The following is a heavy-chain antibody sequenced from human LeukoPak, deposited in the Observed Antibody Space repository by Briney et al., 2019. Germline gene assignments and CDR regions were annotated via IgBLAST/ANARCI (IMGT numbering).Heavy chain of an antibody. CDR1: GGSIGSNGDY. J-gene: IGHJ6*03. CDR3: ARLYYDSSGYQGYYYYMDV. V-gene: IGHV4-61*02. Sequence: PSETLSLTCTVSGGSIGSNGDYWNWIRQPAGKGLEWIGRIYTSGSTNFSPSLKSRVTISVDTSKNQFSLKLNSVTAADTAVYYCARLYYDSSGYQGYYYYMDVWGKGTTVTVSS. CDR2: IYTSGST. D-gene: IGHD3-22*01.